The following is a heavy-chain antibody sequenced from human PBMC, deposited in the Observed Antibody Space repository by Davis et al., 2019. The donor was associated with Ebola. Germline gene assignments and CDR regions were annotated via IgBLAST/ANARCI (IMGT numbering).Heavy chain of an antibody. J-gene: IGHJ1*01. CDR2: MNPDNGNT. D-gene: IGHD3-3*01. CDR3: ARGERIVVFGVAPRD. CDR1: GYTFTNYD. Sequence: ASVKVSCKASGYTFTNYDINWVRQATGQGLEWMGWMNPDNGNTGYAQKFQGRVTMTRDTSIGTAYMELTGLRSEDTAVYYCARGERIVVFGVAPRDWGQGTRVTVSS. V-gene: IGHV1-8*01.